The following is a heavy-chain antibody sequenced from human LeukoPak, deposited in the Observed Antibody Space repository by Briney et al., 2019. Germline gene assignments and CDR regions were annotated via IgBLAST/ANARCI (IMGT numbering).Heavy chain of an antibody. CDR3: ARGGGPYYMDV. V-gene: IGHV4-34*01. CDR1: GGSLSGYY. Sequence: PSETLSLTCAVYGGSLSGYYWSWIRQPPGKGLEWIGEINHSGSTNYNPSLKSRVTISVDTSKNQFSLKLSSVTAADTAVYYCARGGGPYYMDVWGKGTTVTVSS. D-gene: IGHD3-16*01. CDR2: INHSGST. J-gene: IGHJ6*03.